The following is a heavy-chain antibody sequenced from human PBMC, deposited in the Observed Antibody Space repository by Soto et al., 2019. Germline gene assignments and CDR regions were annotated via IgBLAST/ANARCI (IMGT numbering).Heavy chain of an antibody. CDR3: AHRDGYNYYHFEY. CDR2: IFWDDDK. CDR1: GFSLSTSGVG. V-gene: IGHV2-5*02. D-gene: IGHD5-12*01. Sequence: QITLKESGPTLVKPTQTLTLTCTFSGFSLSTSGVGVGWVRQPPGKALEWLALIFWDDDKHYSPSLKSRVTITKDTSKNQVVLTMTNMDPVDTATYYCAHRDGYNYYHFEYWAREPWSPSPQ. J-gene: IGHJ4*02.